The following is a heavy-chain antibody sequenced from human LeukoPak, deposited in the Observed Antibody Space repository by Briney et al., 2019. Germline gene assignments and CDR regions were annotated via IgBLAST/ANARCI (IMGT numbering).Heavy chain of an antibody. CDR2: MNPNSGNT. Sequence: ASVKVSCKASGYTFTSYDINWVRQAPGQGLEWMGWMNPNSGNTGYAQKFQDRVTITRNTSISTAYMELSSLRSEDTAVYYCARGGWYYYDSSGYYYVGAFDIWGQGTMVTVSS. D-gene: IGHD3-22*01. J-gene: IGHJ3*02. CDR3: ARGGWYYYDSSGYYYVGAFDI. CDR1: GYTFTSYD. V-gene: IGHV1-8*03.